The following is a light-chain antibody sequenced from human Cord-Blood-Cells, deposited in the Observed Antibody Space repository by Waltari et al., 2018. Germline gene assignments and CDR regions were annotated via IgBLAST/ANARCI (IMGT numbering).Light chain of an antibody. V-gene: IGLV2-23*01. CDR1: SSDVRCDNL. CDR3: CSYAGSSTWV. Sequence: QSALTQPASVSGSPEQSITISSTGTSSDVRCDNLVPWYQQHPGKPPQLLIYEGSKRPSGVSNRFSGSKSGNTASLTISGLQAEDEADYYCCSYAGSSTWVFGGGTKLTVL. CDR2: EGS. J-gene: IGLJ3*02.